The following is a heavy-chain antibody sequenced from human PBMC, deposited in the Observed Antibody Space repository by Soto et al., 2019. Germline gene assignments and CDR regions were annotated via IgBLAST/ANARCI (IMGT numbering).Heavy chain of an antibody. CDR1: GYTFTSYG. CDR3: ARDWGVLVPAAEGSPGYYYYYGMDV. CDR2: ISAYNGNT. V-gene: IGHV1-18*01. J-gene: IGHJ6*02. Sequence: ASVKVSCKASGYTFTSYGISWVRQAPGQGLEWMGWISAYNGNTNYAQKLQGRVTMTTDTSTSTAYMELRSLRSDDTAVYYCARDWGVLVPAAEGSPGYYYYYGMDVWGQGTTVTVSS. D-gene: IGHD2-2*01.